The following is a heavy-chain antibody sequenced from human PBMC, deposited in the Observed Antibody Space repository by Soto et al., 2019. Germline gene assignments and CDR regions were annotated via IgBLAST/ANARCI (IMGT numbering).Heavy chain of an antibody. CDR2: LHSDGSST. J-gene: IGHJ6*02. CDR3: ARQLPTAIRGGFYYSYGLDV. D-gene: IGHD2-2*02. V-gene: IGHV3-74*01. CDR1: GFIFSRYW. Sequence: EVQLVESGGGLVQPGGSLRLSCAASGFIFSRYWMHWVRQAPGKGLVWVSRLHSDGSSTSYADSVKGRFTISSDNAKNTLFLQMNSLRAEETAVYYCARQLPTAIRGGFYYSYGLDVWGQGTTVTVSS.